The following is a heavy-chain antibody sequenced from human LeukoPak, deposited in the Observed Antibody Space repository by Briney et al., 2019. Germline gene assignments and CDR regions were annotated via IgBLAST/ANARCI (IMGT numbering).Heavy chain of an antibody. CDR2: ISGSGGST. CDR1: GFTFTSYA. CDR3: AKWKYSNSGIDDY. D-gene: IGHD6-6*01. Sequence: TGGSLRLSCAASGFTFTSYAMSWVRQAPGKGLESVSAISGSGGSTYYADSVKGRFTISRDNSKNTLYLQMNSLRAEDTAVYYCAKWKYSNSGIDDYWGQGTLVTVSS. V-gene: IGHV3-23*01. J-gene: IGHJ4*02.